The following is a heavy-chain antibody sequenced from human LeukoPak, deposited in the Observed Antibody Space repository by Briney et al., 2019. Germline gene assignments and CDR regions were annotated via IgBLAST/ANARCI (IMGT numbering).Heavy chain of an antibody. V-gene: IGHV1-18*04. CDR2: ISAYNGNT. J-gene: IGHJ4*02. CDR3: ARQTDYYDSSGYYSPFDY. CDR1: GYTFTCYY. D-gene: IGHD3-22*01. Sequence: ASVKVSCKASGYTFTCYYMHWVRQAPGQGLEWMGWISAYNGNTNYAQKLQGRVTMTTDTSTSTAYMELRSLRSDDTAVYYCARQTDYYDSSGYYSPFDYWGQGTLVTVSS.